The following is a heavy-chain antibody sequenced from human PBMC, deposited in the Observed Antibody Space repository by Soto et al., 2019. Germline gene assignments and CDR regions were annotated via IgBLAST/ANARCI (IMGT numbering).Heavy chain of an antibody. D-gene: IGHD3-22*01. J-gene: IGHJ4*02. Sequence: QVQLVESGGGVVQPGRSLRLSCAASGFTFSSYGMHWVRQAPGKGLEWVAVISYDGSNKYYADSVKGRFTISRDNSKNTLYLQMYSLRAEDTAVYYCAKDVSSSGYYYLPGDYFDYWGQGTLVTVSS. V-gene: IGHV3-30*18. CDR2: ISYDGSNK. CDR1: GFTFSSYG. CDR3: AKDVSSSGYYYLPGDYFDY.